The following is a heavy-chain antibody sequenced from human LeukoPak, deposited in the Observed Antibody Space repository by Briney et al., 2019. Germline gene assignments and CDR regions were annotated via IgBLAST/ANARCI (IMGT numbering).Heavy chain of an antibody. D-gene: IGHD2-2*02. Sequence: KPSETLSLTCTVSGGSISSSSYYWGWIRQPPGKGLEWIGSIYYSGSTFYNPSLKGRVTISVDTSKNQFSLKLSSVTATDTAVYFCARQSSTSCYIDYWGQGTLVAVSS. CDR1: GGSISSSSYY. J-gene: IGHJ4*02. CDR2: IYYSGST. CDR3: ARQSSTSCYIDY. V-gene: IGHV4-39*01.